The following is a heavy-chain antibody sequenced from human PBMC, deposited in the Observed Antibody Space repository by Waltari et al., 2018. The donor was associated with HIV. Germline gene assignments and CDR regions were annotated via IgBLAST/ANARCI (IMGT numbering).Heavy chain of an antibody. J-gene: IGHJ4*02. V-gene: IGHV4-34*01. Sequence: QVQLQQWGAGLLKPSETLSLTCAVYGGSFSGYYWSWIRQPPGKGLEWSGEINHSGSTNYNPSLKSRVTISVDTSKNQFSLKLSSVTAADTAVYYCARGVDTAMVTVDYWGQGTLVTVSS. CDR1: GGSFSGYY. CDR2: INHSGST. D-gene: IGHD5-18*01. CDR3: ARGVDTAMVTVDY.